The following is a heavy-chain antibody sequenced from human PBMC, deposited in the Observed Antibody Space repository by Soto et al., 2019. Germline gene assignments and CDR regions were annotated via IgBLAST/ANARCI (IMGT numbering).Heavy chain of an antibody. CDR2: IIPIFGTA. Sequence: GASVKVSCKASGGTFSSYAISWVRQAPGQGLEWMGGIIPIFGTANYAQKFQGRVTITADESTSTAYMELSNLRSEDTAVYYCARVSRREYSSSYYYYYGMDVWGQGTTVTVSS. J-gene: IGHJ6*02. V-gene: IGHV1-69*13. D-gene: IGHD6-6*01. CDR1: GGTFSSYA. CDR3: ARVSRREYSSSYYYYYGMDV.